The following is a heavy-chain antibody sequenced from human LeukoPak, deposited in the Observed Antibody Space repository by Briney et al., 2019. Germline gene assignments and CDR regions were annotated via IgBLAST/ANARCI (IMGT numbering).Heavy chain of an antibody. V-gene: IGHV4-59*01. Sequence: PSETLSLTCIVSGGSMSNYYWSWVRQPPGKGLEWIGCVHYSGSTKYNPSLKSRVTILVDTPKNQFSLKLSSVTAADTAVYYCARAYSSSIDYWGQGTLVTVSS. J-gene: IGHJ4*02. D-gene: IGHD6-13*01. CDR3: ARAYSSSIDY. CDR2: VHYSGST. CDR1: GGSMSNYY.